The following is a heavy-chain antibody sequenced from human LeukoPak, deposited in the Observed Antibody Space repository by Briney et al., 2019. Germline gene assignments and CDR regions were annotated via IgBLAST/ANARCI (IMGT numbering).Heavy chain of an antibody. Sequence: SETLSLTCTVSAGSISSSSYYWGWIRQPPGKGLEWIGSIYCSGSTYYNPSLKSRVTISVDTSKNQFSLKLSSVTAADTAVYYCARDTQVNWFDPWGQGTLVTVSS. CDR3: ARDTQVNWFDP. V-gene: IGHV4-39*07. J-gene: IGHJ5*02. CDR2: IYCSGST. CDR1: AGSISSSSYY.